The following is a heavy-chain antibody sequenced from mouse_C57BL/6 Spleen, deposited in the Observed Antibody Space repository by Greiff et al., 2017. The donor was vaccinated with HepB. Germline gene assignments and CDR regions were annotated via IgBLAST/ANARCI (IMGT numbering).Heavy chain of an antibody. J-gene: IGHJ4*01. D-gene: IGHD1-1*01. V-gene: IGHV1-59*01. CDR2: IDPSDSYT. CDR1: GYTFTSYW. Sequence: QVQLQQPGAELVRPGTSVKLSCKASGYTFTSYWMHWVKQRPGQGLEWIGVIDPSDSYTNYNQKFKGKATLTVDTSSSTAYMQLSSLTSEDSAVYYCARSDYYGSSYPYYYAMDYWGQGTSVTVTS. CDR3: ARSDYYGSSYPYYYAMDY.